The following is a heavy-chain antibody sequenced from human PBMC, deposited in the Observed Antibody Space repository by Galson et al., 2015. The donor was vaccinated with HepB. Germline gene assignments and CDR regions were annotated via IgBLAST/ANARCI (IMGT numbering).Heavy chain of an antibody. J-gene: IGHJ4*02. Sequence: SVKVSCKASGYTFTSYAMHWVRQAPGQRLEWMGWINAGNGNTKYSQKFQGRVTITRDTSASTAYMELSSLRSEDTAVYYCARVGLNTAPPLTGDYPGHKPTWPYYFDYWGQGTLVTVSS. CDR2: INAGNGNT. CDR3: ARVGLNTAPPLTGDYPGHKPTWPYYFDY. D-gene: IGHD7-27*01. CDR1: GYTFTSYA. V-gene: IGHV1-3*01.